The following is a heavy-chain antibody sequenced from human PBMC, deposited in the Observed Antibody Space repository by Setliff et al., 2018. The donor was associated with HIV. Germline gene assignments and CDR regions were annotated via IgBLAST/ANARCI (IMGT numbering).Heavy chain of an antibody. J-gene: IGHJ5*02. Sequence: ASVKVSCKTSGYTFGIYYIHWVRQAPGQGLEWMGVIDPTGGRTTYAQKFEDRVTMTRDLSTSTVYMELTRLKSEDVAIYYCARDGINYDFWSGQNASNWFDPWGQGTLVTV. D-gene: IGHD3-3*01. CDR2: IDPTGGRT. V-gene: IGHV1-46*01. CDR1: GYTFGIYY. CDR3: ARDGINYDFWSGQNASNWFDP.